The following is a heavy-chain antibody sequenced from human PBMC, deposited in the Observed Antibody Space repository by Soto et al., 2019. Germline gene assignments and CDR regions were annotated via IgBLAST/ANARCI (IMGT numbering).Heavy chain of an antibody. J-gene: IGHJ6*02. CDR2: ILPVFGMV. Sequence: QVQLAQSGAEVKKPGSSVRVSCQTSRGTFNTSPISWMRQAPGQGLEWLGDILPVFGMVNYAQQFQDRLILSSDESTSSVFMEGSGLTPEDRAVYFCATPYLRGRHYDFLSPPTASLYLYGVGVWGQGTTVIVSS. D-gene: IGHD3-3*01. V-gene: IGHV1-69*01. CDR3: ATPYLRGRHYDFLSPPTASLYLYGVGV. CDR1: RGTFNTSP.